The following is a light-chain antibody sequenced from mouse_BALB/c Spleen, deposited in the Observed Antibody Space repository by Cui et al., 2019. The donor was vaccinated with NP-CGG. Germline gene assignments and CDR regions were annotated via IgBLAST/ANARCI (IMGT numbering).Light chain of an antibody. CDR2: STN. J-gene: IGLJ1*01. CDR1: TGAVTTGNY. V-gene: IGLV1*01. Sequence: AVVTQETVLTTSPGETVTLTCSSSTGAVTTGNYANWVQEKPNHLFTGLIGSTNNRAPGVPARFSGSLIEDKAALTITGAQTEDEAIYFCALWYSNHWVFGGGAKLTVL. CDR3: ALWYSNHWV.